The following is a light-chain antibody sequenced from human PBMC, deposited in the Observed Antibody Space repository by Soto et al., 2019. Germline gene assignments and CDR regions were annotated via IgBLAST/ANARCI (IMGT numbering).Light chain of an antibody. V-gene: IGKV3-11*01. Sequence: DIVLTQSPATLSLSPGDRATLSCRASQSINFYLAWYQQKPGQSPRLLIYDASKRATGIPVRFSGSGSGTDFTLTITSLEPDDFAIYYCQQRSDGPPLTFGGGTKVEIK. CDR2: DAS. CDR1: QSINFY. CDR3: QQRSDGPPLT. J-gene: IGKJ4*01.